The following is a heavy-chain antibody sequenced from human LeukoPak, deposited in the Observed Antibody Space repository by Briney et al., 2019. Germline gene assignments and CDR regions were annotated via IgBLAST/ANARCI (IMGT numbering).Heavy chain of an antibody. CDR2: IYYSGSP. V-gene: IGHV4-39*07. J-gene: IGHJ4*02. D-gene: IGHD4-17*01. CDR3: AREKGGYDNGDYAFAY. CDR1: GGSISSSGYY. Sequence: SETLSLTCTVSGGSISSSGYYWGWIRQPPGKGLEWIGTIYYSGSPCYNPSLKSRVTISVDTSKNQLSLRLNSVTAADTAVYYCAREKGGYDNGDYAFAYWGQGTLVTVSS.